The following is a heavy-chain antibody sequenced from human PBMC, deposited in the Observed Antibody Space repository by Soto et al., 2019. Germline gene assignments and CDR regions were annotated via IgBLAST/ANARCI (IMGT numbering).Heavy chain of an antibody. CDR1: GFTFDDYA. D-gene: IGHD2-15*01. V-gene: IGHV3-9*01. CDR3: ANDGLRRSLPSETYSLP. CDR2: INWNSGRI. J-gene: IGHJ5*02. Sequence: GGSLRLSCAASGFTFDDYAMHWVRQAPGKGLEWVSTINWNSGRIAYADSVKGRFTISRDNAKNSLYLQMNGLRAEDTAFYYCANDGLRRSLPSETYSLPRRDGTLVT.